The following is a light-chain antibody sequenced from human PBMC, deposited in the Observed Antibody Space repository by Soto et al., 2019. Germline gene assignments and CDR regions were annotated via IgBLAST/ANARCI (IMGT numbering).Light chain of an antibody. CDR3: MPATQSST. CDR1: QSLVHIDGNTY. CDR2: KIS. J-gene: IGKJ2*01. Sequence: DIVLTQTRLSSPVTLGQPASISCRSSQSLVHIDGNTYFNWLQQRPGQPPRLLIYKISNRFPGVPDRFRGSGAGTDFTLKISRVEAEDVGVYYCMPATQSSTVGQGTRLEIK. V-gene: IGKV2-24*01.